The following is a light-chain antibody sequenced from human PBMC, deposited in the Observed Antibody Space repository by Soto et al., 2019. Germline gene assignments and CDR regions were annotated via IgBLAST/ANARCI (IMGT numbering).Light chain of an antibody. J-gene: IGLJ2*01. CDR3: GTWDSSLSAVV. V-gene: IGLV1-51*02. Sequence: QSVLTQPPSASGTPGQRVTISCSGSSSNIRNIYVSWYQQLPGTAPKLLIYENNKRPSGIPDRFSGSKSGTSATLGITGLQTGDEADYYCGTWDSSLSAVVFGGGTKVTVL. CDR1: SSNIRNIY. CDR2: ENN.